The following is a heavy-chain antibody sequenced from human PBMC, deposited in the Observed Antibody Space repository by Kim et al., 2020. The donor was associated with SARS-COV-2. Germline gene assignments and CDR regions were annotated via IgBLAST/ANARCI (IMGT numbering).Heavy chain of an antibody. Sequence: SETLSLTCAVYGGSFSGYYWSWIRQPPGKGLEWIGEINHSGSTNYNPSLKSRVTISVDTSKNQFSLKLSSVTAADTAVYYCARVLRGGVLITMVRGVTANPLDPWGQGTLVTVSS. CDR2: INHSGST. CDR1: GGSFSGYY. D-gene: IGHD3-10*01. J-gene: IGHJ5*02. V-gene: IGHV4-34*01. CDR3: ARVLRGGVLITMVRGVTANPLDP.